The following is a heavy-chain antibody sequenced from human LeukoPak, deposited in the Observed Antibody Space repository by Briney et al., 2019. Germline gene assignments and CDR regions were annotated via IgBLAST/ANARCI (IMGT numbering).Heavy chain of an antibody. D-gene: IGHD3-22*01. V-gene: IGHV1-2*02. CDR3: ARTTYYYDSSGHSAGAFDY. Sequence: GASVKVSCKASGYTFTGYYMHWVRQAPGQGLEWMGWINPNSGGTNYAQKFQGRVTMTRDTSISTAYMELSRLRSDDTAVYYCARTTYYYDSSGHSAGAFDYWGQGTLVTVSS. CDR2: INPNSGGT. J-gene: IGHJ4*02. CDR1: GYTFTGYY.